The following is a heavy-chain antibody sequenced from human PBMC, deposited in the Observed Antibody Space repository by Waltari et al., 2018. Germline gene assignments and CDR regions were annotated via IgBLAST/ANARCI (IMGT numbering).Heavy chain of an antibody. CDR2: INHSGST. CDR1: GGSFSGYY. CDR3: ARGGGYCSSTSCYGGDNWFDP. D-gene: IGHD2-2*01. J-gene: IGHJ5*02. Sequence: QVQLQQWGAGLLKPSETLSLTCAVYGGSFSGYYWSWIRQPPGKGLGWIGEINHSGSTNYNPSLKSRVTISVDTSKNQFSLKLSSVTAADTAVYYCARGGGYCSSTSCYGGDNWFDPWGQGTLVTVSS. V-gene: IGHV4-34*01.